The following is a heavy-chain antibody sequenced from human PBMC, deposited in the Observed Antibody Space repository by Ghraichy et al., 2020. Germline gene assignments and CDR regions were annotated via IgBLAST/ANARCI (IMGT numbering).Heavy chain of an antibody. Sequence: SETLSLTCTVSGGSISSGGYYWSWIRQHPGKGLEWIGYIYYSGSTYYNPSLKSRVTISVDTSKNQFSLKLSSVTAADTAVYYCARDWKRYDRGAFDIWGQGTMVTVSS. D-gene: IGHD3-10*02. J-gene: IGHJ3*02. CDR3: ARDWKRYDRGAFDI. CDR2: IYYSGST. CDR1: GGSISSGGYY. V-gene: IGHV4-31*03.